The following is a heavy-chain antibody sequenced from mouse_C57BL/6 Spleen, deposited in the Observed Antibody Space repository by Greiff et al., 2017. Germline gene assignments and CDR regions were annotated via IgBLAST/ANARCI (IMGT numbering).Heavy chain of an antibody. CDR1: GYTFTSYW. J-gene: IGHJ1*03. Sequence: VQLQQPGAELVKPGASVKMSCKASGYTFTSYWITWVKQRPGQGLEWIGDIYPGSGSTNYNEKFKSKATLTVDTSSSTAYMQLSSLTSEDSAVYYCAREKGDSPYFDVWGTGTTVTVSS. CDR3: AREKGDSPYFDV. CDR2: IYPGSGST. V-gene: IGHV1-55*01. D-gene: IGHD2-13*01.